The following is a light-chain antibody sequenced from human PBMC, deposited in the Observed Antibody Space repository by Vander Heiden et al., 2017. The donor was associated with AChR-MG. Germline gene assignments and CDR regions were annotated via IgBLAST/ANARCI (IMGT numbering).Light chain of an antibody. J-gene: IGLJ2*01. CDR1: KLGDKY. Sequence: SYELTQPPSVSVSPGQPASITCSGDKLGDKYACWYQQKPGQSPVLVIYQDSKRPSAIPERFSGSNSGNTATLTISGTQAMDEADYYCQAWDSSTALVFGGGTKLTVL. V-gene: IGLV3-1*01. CDR3: QAWDSSTALV. CDR2: QDS.